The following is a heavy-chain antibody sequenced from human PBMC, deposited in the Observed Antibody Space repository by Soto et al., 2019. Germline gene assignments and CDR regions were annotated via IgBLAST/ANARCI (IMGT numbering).Heavy chain of an antibody. CDR1: GGTFSSYA. D-gene: IGHD3-16*02. V-gene: IGHV1-69*01. Sequence: VKVSCKASGGTFSSYAISWVRQAPGQGLEWMGGIIPIFGTANYAQKFQGRVTITADESTSTAYMELSSLRSEDTAVYYCARANVWGSYRYTEDPYYGMDVWGQGTTVTVSS. CDR3: ARANVWGSYRYTEDPYYGMDV. CDR2: IIPIFGTA. J-gene: IGHJ6*02.